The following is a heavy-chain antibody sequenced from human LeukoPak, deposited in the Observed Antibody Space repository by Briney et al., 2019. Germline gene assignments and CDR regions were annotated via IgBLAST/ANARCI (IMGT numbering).Heavy chain of an antibody. D-gene: IGHD3-22*01. CDR1: GFTFSNYG. V-gene: IGHV3-30*02. CDR3: TTALYYYDSSGYYYSDY. Sequence: GGSLRLSCAASGFTFSNYGMHWVRQAPGKGLEWVAFIRYDGSNKYYADSVKGRFTISRDNSKNTLYLQMNSLKTEDTAVYYCTTALYYYDSSGYYYSDYWGQGTLVTVSS. CDR2: IRYDGSNK. J-gene: IGHJ4*02.